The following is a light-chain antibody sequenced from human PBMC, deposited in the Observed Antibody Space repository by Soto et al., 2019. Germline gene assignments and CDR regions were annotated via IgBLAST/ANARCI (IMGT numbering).Light chain of an antibody. Sequence: QSVLTQPASVSGSPGQSITISCTGTSSDVGGYNYVSWYQHHPGKAPKLIIYDVSNRPSGVSNRFSGSKSGNTASLTISGLQPEDEADYYCSSYTTSNTRQIVFGTGTKLTV. CDR1: SSDVGGYNY. J-gene: IGLJ1*01. CDR2: DVS. CDR3: SSYTTSNTRQIV. V-gene: IGLV2-14*03.